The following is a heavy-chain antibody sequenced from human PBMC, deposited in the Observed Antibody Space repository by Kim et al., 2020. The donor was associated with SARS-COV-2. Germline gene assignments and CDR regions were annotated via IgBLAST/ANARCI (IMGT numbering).Heavy chain of an antibody. CDR3: ARDPLGIAAAGTGWFDP. J-gene: IGHJ5*02. V-gene: IGHV4-31*02. D-gene: IGHD6-13*01. Sequence: RKGRFTISVDTSTNQFSLKLSSVTAADTAVYYCARDPLGIAAAGTGWFDPWGQGTLVTVSS.